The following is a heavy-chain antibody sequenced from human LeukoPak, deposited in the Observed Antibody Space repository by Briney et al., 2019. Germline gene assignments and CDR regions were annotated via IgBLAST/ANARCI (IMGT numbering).Heavy chain of an antibody. CDR1: GYRFTSYW. D-gene: IGHD3-10*01. CDR3: ARRKRITMVRGLPIAFGI. V-gene: IGHV5-51*01. Sequence: GGSLQISCKGSGYRFTSYWIGWVGPMPGKGLGWMGVIYPGDSDTRYSPSFQGQVTISADKSISTAYLQWSSLKASDTAMYYCARRKRITMVRGLPIAFGIWGQGTMVTVSS. CDR2: IYPGDSDT. J-gene: IGHJ3*02.